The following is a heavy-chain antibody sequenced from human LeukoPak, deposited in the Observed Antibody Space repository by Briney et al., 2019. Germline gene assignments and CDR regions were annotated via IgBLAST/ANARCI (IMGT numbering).Heavy chain of an antibody. CDR3: TTVSWIQLWYYYYYGMDV. CDR2: IKSKTDGGTT. V-gene: IGHV3-15*07. CDR1: GFTFSNAW. Sequence: GSLILSCAASGFTFSNAWMNWVRQAPGKGLEWVGRIKSKTDGGTTDYAAPVKGRFTISRDDSKNTLYLQMNSLKTEDTAVYYCTTVSWIQLWYYYYYGMDVWGQGTTVTVSS. D-gene: IGHD5-18*01. J-gene: IGHJ6*02.